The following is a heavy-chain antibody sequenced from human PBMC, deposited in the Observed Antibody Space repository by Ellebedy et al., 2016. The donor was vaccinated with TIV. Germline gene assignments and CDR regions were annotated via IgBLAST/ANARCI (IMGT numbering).Heavy chain of an antibody. V-gene: IGHV3-30-3*01. J-gene: IGHJ5*02. Sequence: GESLKISCAASGFTFSSYAMHWIRQAPGQGLEWVAGISYYGSNEYYVDSVKGRFTISRDNSKNTLYLQMNSLRTEDTAIYYCARDRFLEWGNWFAPWGQGTLVTISS. D-gene: IGHD3-3*01. CDR2: ISYYGSNE. CDR3: ARDRFLEWGNWFAP. CDR1: GFTFSSYA.